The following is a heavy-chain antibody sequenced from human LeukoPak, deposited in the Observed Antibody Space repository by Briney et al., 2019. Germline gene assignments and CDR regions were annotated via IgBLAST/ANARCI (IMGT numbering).Heavy chain of an antibody. J-gene: IGHJ4*02. CDR3: ARDEAVLWFGELLNY. CDR2: ISAYNGNT. V-gene: IGHV1-18*01. CDR1: GYTFPSYG. Sequence: GASVKVSCKASGYTFPSYGISWVRQAPGQGLEWMGWISAYNGNTNYAQKLQGRVTITTDTSTSTAYMELRSLRSDDTAVYYCARDEAVLWFGELLNYWGQGTLVTVSS. D-gene: IGHD3-10*01.